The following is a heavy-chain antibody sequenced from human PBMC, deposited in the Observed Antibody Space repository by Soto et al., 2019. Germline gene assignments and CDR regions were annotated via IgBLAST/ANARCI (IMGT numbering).Heavy chain of an antibody. J-gene: IGHJ5*02. D-gene: IGHD6-19*01. Sequence: SETLSLTCTVSGGSISGSSYYWGWIRQPPGKGLEWIGSIYYSGSTYYNPSLKSRVTISVDTSKNQFSLKLSSVTAADTAVYYCARHPYSSGWFDPWGQGTLVTVSS. V-gene: IGHV4-39*01. CDR2: IYYSGST. CDR1: GGSISGSSYY. CDR3: ARHPYSSGWFDP.